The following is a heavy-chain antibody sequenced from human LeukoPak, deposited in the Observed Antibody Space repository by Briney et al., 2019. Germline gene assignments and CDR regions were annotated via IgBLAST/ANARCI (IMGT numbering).Heavy chain of an antibody. V-gene: IGHV4-39*01. J-gene: IGHJ4*02. D-gene: IGHD3-3*01. Sequence: PSETLSLTCTVSGGSLSSSSYYWGWIRQPPGKGLEWIGSVYYSGTTYYNPSLKSRVTISVDTSKNQFSLKLRAVTAADTAVYHCARSRLTFWRGYSLSPSFAYWGQGTLVTVSS. CDR3: ARSRLTFWRGYSLSPSFAY. CDR1: GGSLSSSSYY. CDR2: VYYSGTT.